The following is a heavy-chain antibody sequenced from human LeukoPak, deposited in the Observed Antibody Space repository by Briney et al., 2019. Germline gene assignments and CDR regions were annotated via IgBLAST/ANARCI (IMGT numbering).Heavy chain of an antibody. CDR1: GFTFSNAW. D-gene: IGHD3-10*01. CDR2: VKSKTDGGTT. Sequence: GGSLRLSCAASGFTFSNAWMSWVRQAPGKGLECVGRVKSKTDGGTTDYAAPVKGRFTISRDDSKNTLYLQMNSLKTEDTAVYYCTTELWFGELLPDYWGQGTLVTVSS. J-gene: IGHJ4*02. CDR3: TTELWFGELLPDY. V-gene: IGHV3-15*01.